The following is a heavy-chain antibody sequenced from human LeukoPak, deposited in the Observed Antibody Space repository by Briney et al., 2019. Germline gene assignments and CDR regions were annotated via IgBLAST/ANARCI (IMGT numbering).Heavy chain of an antibody. J-gene: IGHJ4*02. CDR1: GFTFSSYA. D-gene: IGHD1-26*01. Sequence: PGGSLRLSCAASGFTFSSYAMIWVRQGPGNGLEWVSAVRGSDAGTSYAGSVKGRLTISRDNSKNTLYLQMNSVRAEDTAVYYCAKNRGGGYYSGSDYWGQGTLVTVSS. CDR3: AKNRGGGYYSGSDY. CDR2: VRGSDAGT. V-gene: IGHV3-23*01.